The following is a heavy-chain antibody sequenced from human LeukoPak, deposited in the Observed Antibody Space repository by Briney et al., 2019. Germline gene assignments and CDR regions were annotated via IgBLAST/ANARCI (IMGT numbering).Heavy chain of an antibody. CDR2: MNPNSGNT. CDR3: ARRRSAWYEYNWFDP. CDR1: VYTFTSYD. V-gene: IGHV1-8*01. D-gene: IGHD6-19*01. Sequence: ASVKVSCKASVYTFTSYDINWVRQATGQGLEWMGWMNPNSGNTGYAQKFQGRVTMTRNTSISTAYMELSSLRSEDTAVYYCARRRSAWYEYNWFDPWGQGTLVTVSS. J-gene: IGHJ5*02.